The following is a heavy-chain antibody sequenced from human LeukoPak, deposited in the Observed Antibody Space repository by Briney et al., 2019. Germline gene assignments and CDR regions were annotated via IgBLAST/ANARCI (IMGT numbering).Heavy chain of an antibody. J-gene: IGHJ4*02. CDR1: GYTFTAYY. CDR3: ARSASGWGFDD. V-gene: IGHV1-2*02. D-gene: IGHD6-19*01. Sequence: ASVKVSCKASGYTFTAYYIHWVRQAPGQGLEWMGWVNPNSGDTSYPQKFQGRVTMTRDTSISTAYMELSRLGSDDTAVYYCARSASGWGFDDWGQGTLVTVSS. CDR2: VNPNSGDT.